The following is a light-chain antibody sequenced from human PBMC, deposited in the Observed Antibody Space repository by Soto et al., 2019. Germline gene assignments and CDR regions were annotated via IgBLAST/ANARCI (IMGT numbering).Light chain of an antibody. V-gene: IGKV3-11*01. CDR2: DAS. J-gene: IGKJ5*01. CDR1: QSVSSY. CDR3: QQRSNWPPIT. Sequence: EIVLTQSPATLSLSPGERATLSCRASQSVSSYLAWYQQKPGQAPRLLIYDASNRATGIPARFSGSGSGTDFTLTISSLDPEEFAVYYCQQRSNWPPITFGQGTRREIK.